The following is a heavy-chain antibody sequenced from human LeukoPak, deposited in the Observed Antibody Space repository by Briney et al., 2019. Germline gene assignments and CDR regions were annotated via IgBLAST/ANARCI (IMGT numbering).Heavy chain of an antibody. J-gene: IGHJ4*02. V-gene: IGHV4-59*01. CDR3: ARVGHYDWLPSTFYFDY. D-gene: IGHD3-9*01. Sequence: SETLSLTCTVSCGSISSYYWSWIRQPPGKGLEWIGYIYYSGSTNYNPSLKRRVTISVDTYKNQISLKLSSVTAADTAVDYCARVGHYDWLPSTFYFDYWGQGTLVTVSS. CDR2: IYYSGST. CDR1: CGSISSYY.